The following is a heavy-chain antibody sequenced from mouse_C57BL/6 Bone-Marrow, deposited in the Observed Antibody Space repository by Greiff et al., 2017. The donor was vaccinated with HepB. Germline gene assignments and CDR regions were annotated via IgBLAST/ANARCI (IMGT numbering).Heavy chain of an antibody. V-gene: IGHV5-17*01. Sequence: EVMLVESGGGLVKPGGSLKLSCAASGFTFSDYGMHWVRQAPEKGLEWVAYISSGSSTIYYADTVKGRFTISRDNAKNTLFLQMTSLRSEDTAMYYCARLYLGAMDYWGQGTSVTVFS. CDR3: ARLYLGAMDY. D-gene: IGHD2-1*01. CDR2: ISSGSSTI. J-gene: IGHJ4*01. CDR1: GFTFSDYG.